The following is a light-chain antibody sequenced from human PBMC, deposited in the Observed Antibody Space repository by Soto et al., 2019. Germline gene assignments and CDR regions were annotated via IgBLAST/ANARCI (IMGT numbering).Light chain of an antibody. CDR1: SSDVGGYDY. J-gene: IGLJ1*01. Sequence: QSVLTQPPSASGSPGQSVTISCTGTSSDVGGYDYVSWYQQHPGKAPKLMIYEVTKRPSGVPDRFSGSKSGNTASLTVSGLQAEDEADYYCSSFAGDINYVFGTGKKVTVL. CDR3: SSFAGDINYV. V-gene: IGLV2-8*01. CDR2: EVT.